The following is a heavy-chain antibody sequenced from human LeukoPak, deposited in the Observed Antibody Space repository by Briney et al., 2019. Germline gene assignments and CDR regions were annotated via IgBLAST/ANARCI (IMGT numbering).Heavy chain of an antibody. CDR1: GYSFTGYY. Sequence: ASMKVSCKASGYSFTGYYIHWVRQAPGQGLEWMGWIKPNSGATKYAQKFQGRVTMTRDTSISTAYMELSRLRSDDTAVYYCARDYCSKTSCFYYWGQGTLVTVSS. J-gene: IGHJ4*02. D-gene: IGHD2-2*01. CDR3: ARDYCSKTSCFYY. CDR2: IKPNSGAT. V-gene: IGHV1-2*02.